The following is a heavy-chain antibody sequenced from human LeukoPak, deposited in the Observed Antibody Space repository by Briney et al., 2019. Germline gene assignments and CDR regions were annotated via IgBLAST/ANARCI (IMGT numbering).Heavy chain of an antibody. CDR3: ARLDDILTGSDY. Sequence: PSETLSLTCTVSGGSISSYYWSWIRQPPGPELEWIGYIYYSGSTNYNPSLKSRVTISVDTSKIQFSLKLSSVTAADTAVYYCARLDDILTGSDYWGQGTLVTVSS. D-gene: IGHD3-9*01. V-gene: IGHV4-59*01. CDR1: GGSISSYY. J-gene: IGHJ4*02. CDR2: IYYSGST.